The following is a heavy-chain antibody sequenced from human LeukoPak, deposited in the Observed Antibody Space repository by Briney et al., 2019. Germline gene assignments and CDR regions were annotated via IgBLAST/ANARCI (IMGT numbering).Heavy chain of an antibody. CDR2: ISSSSSYI. Sequence: PGGSLRLSCAASGFTVSSNYMSWVRQAPGKGLEGVSSISSSSSYIYYADSMKGRFTISRDNAKNSLYLQMNSLRAEDTAVYYCARDEYSSSWYGGQLDYWGQGTLVTVSS. CDR3: ARDEYSSSWYGGQLDY. J-gene: IGHJ4*02. CDR1: GFTVSSNY. D-gene: IGHD6-13*01. V-gene: IGHV3-21*01.